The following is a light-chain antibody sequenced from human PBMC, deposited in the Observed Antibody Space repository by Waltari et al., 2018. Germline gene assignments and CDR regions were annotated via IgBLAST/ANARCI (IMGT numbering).Light chain of an antibody. J-gene: IGLJ1*01. Sequence: QSALTQPRSVSGSPVQSVTISCTGTRRPVGAYDCVSWYQQRPGQAPKLIIYDVTERPPGVPDRFSGSKSDNKASLTISGLQADDEADYYCCSYAGRYTNYVFGSGTKVTVL. CDR1: RRPVGAYDC. V-gene: IGLV2-11*01. CDR3: CSYAGRYTNYV. CDR2: DVT.